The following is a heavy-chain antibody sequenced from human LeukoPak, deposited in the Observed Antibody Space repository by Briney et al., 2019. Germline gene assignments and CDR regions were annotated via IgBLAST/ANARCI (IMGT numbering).Heavy chain of an antibody. V-gene: IGHV4-34*01. CDR3: ASETRHYYYYYYMDV. D-gene: IGHD6-25*01. CDR2: INHSGST. CDR1: GVSFSGYY. Sequence: KASETLSLTCAVYGVSFSGYYWSWIRQPPGKGLEWIGEINHSGSTNYNPSLKSRVTISVDTSKNQFSLKLSSVTAADTAVYYCASETRHYYYYYYMDVWGKGTTVTVSS. J-gene: IGHJ6*03.